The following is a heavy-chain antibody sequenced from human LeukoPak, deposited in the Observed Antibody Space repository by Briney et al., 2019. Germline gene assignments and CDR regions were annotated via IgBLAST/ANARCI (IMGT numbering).Heavy chain of an antibody. J-gene: IGHJ3*02. CDR1: GYRFTSYW. Sequence: GESLKISWKGSGYRFTSYWIGWVRQMPGKGLGWMGIIYPGDSDTRYSPSFQGQVTISADKSISTAYLQWSSLKASDTAMYYCARYGRGSGSYYNGGAFDIWGQGTMVTVSS. CDR2: IYPGDSDT. D-gene: IGHD3-10*01. V-gene: IGHV5-51*01. CDR3: ARYGRGSGSYYNGGAFDI.